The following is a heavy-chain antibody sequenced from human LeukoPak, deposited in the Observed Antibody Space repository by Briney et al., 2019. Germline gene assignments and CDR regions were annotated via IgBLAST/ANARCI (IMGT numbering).Heavy chain of an antibody. D-gene: IGHD4-11*01. CDR2: IWYDGSNK. CDR3: VRVGYTNYGIDY. Sequence: GGSLRLSCAVSGFTFSSYGMHWVRQAPGKGLEWVAVIWYDGSNKYYADPVKGRFTISRDSSKNTLDLQMNSLRAEDTAVYYCVRVGYTNYGIDYWGQGTLVTVSS. CDR1: GFTFSSYG. J-gene: IGHJ4*02. V-gene: IGHV3-33*01.